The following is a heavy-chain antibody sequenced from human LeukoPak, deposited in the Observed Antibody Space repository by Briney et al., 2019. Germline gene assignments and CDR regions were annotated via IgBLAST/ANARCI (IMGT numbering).Heavy chain of an antibody. CDR3: ARGGSGANDY. Sequence: GGSLRLSCAASGFTFSNYWMHWVRQAPGKGLVWVSRINSDGSSTSYADSVKGRFTISRDNAKSTLYMQMNGLRAEDTAVYYCARGGSGANDYWGQGTLVTVSS. CDR1: GFTFSNYW. J-gene: IGHJ4*02. D-gene: IGHD2-15*01. V-gene: IGHV3-74*01. CDR2: INSDGSST.